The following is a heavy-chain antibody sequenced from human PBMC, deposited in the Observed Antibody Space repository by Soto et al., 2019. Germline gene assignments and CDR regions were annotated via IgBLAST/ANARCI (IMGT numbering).Heavy chain of an antibody. CDR3: ARDLRVGANTDTLNL. Sequence: ASVRLTCKASGYAYSSHGISWVRQSPGQGLEWMGRINAYNGKINYARNVQARLTLATDTSTTTVYMELKSLTSDDTAVYYCARDLRVGANTDTLNLWGQGTMVTVSP. CDR2: INAYNGKI. J-gene: IGHJ3*01. V-gene: IGHV1-18*01. D-gene: IGHD1-26*01. CDR1: GYAYSSHG.